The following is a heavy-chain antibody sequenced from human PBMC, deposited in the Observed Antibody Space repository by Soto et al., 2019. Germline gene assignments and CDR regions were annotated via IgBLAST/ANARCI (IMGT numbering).Heavy chain of an antibody. CDR2: INEDGSEN. Sequence: PGGPLRLSNAASGCTCRNYWMNWVRQAPGKGLEWVANINEDGSENYFVDSAKGRFTISRDNAKNSLYLQMSSLRAEDTAVYYCARDRFDYWGQPTLVTVSS. V-gene: IGHV3-7*01. CDR3: ARDRFDY. CDR1: GCTCRNYW. J-gene: IGHJ4*02.